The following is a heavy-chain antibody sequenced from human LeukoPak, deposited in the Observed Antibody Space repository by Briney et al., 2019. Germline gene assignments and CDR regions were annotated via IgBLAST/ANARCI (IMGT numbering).Heavy chain of an antibody. Sequence: GGSLRLSCAASGFTFSSYWMHWVRQAPGKGLVWVSRINSDGSSTSYADSVKGRFTISRDNAKNTLYLQMNSLRAEDTAVYYCASPNYFDAFDIWGQGTMVTVSS. CDR1: GFTFSSYW. D-gene: IGHD5-24*01. CDR3: ASPNYFDAFDI. J-gene: IGHJ3*02. V-gene: IGHV3-74*01. CDR2: INSDGSST.